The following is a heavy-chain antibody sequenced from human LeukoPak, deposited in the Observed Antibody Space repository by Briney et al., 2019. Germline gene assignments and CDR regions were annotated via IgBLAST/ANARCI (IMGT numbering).Heavy chain of an antibody. CDR3: ASAGYSNWFDP. V-gene: IGHV1-46*01. D-gene: IGHD5-18*01. J-gene: IGHJ5*02. CDR2: INPSGGST. Sequence: MGIINPSGGSTSYAQKFQGRVTMTRDTSTSTVYMEQSSLRSEDTAVYYCASAGYSNWFDPWGQGTLVTVSS.